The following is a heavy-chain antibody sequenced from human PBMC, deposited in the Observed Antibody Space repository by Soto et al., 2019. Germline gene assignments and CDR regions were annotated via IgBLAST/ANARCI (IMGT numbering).Heavy chain of an antibody. V-gene: IGHV4-34*01. Sequence: SETLSLTCAVYGGSFSGYYWSWIRQPPGKGLEWIGEINHSGSTNYNPSLKSRVTISVDTSKNQFSLKLSSVTAADTAVYYCARGNLGYCSSTSCYAFDIWGQGTMVTVSS. CDR1: GGSFSGYY. J-gene: IGHJ3*02. CDR2: INHSGST. CDR3: ARGNLGYCSSTSCYAFDI. D-gene: IGHD2-2*01.